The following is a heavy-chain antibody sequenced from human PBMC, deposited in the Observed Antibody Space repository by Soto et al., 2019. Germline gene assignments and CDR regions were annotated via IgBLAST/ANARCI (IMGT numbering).Heavy chain of an antibody. J-gene: IGHJ6*02. CDR1: GFTFSDYY. CDR2: ISSSSSYT. Sequence: GGSLRLSCAASGFTFSDYYMSWIRQAPGKGLEWVSYISSSSSYTNYADSVKGRFTISRDNAKNSLYLQMNSLRAEDTAVYYCATDNRRDCSSTSCPRMDVWGQGTTVTVSS. D-gene: IGHD2-2*01. CDR3: ATDNRRDCSSTSCPRMDV. V-gene: IGHV3-11*06.